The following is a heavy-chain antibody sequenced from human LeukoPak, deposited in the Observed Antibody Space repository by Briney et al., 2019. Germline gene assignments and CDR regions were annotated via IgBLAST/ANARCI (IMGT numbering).Heavy chain of an antibody. CDR3: AKSPAVDAAFDI. D-gene: IGHD4-23*01. CDR1: GFTVSGNY. V-gene: IGHV3-11*01. J-gene: IGHJ3*02. Sequence: GGSLRLSCAASGFTVSGNYMSWVRQAPGKGLEWVSFITSSTTNIYYADSVKGRFTISRDNAQDSLYLHMNSLRAEDTAVYYCAKSPAVDAAFDIWGQGTMVTVSS. CDR2: ITSSTTNI.